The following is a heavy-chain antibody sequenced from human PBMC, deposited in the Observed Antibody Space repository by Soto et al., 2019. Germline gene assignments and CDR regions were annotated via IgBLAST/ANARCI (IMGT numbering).Heavy chain of an antibody. Sequence: QVQLQQWGAGLLKPSETLSLTCAVYGGSFSGYYWSWIRQPPGKGLEWIGEINHSGSTNYNPSLKSRVTISVDTSKNQFSLKLSSVSAADTAVYYCARGSLLVVTTRRKFMDVWGKGTTVTVSS. J-gene: IGHJ6*04. CDR3: ARGSLLVVTTRRKFMDV. D-gene: IGHD4-4*01. CDR1: GGSFSGYY. CDR2: INHSGST. V-gene: IGHV4-34*01.